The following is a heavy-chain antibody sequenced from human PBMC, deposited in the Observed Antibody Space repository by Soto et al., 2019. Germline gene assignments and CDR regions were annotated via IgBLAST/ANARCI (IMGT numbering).Heavy chain of an antibody. CDR3: AHSRYSYVYLPFDY. V-gene: IGHV2-5*02. Sequence: QITLKESGPTLLKPTQTLTLTCTFSGFSISTGGVGVGWIRHPPGKALEWLAIIYWDDDKRYSPSLKSRLTITKDTSKNQVVLTMTNMDPVDTATYYCAHSRYSYVYLPFDYWGQGTLVTVSS. CDR2: IYWDDDK. J-gene: IGHJ4*02. CDR1: GFSISTGGVG. D-gene: IGHD5-18*01.